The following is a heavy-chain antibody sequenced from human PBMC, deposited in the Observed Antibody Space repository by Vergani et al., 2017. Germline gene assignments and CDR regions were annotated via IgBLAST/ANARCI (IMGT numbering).Heavy chain of an antibody. J-gene: IGHJ4*02. CDR1: GGSISSSNW. Sequence: QVQLQESGPGLVKPSGTLSLTCAVPGGSISSSNWWSWVRQPPGKGVEGFGEIYHSGSTNYNPSLKSRVTISGEKAKNQFSLKLSSVTAADTAVYYCARDGYYDSSGRTFDYWGQGTLVTVSS. V-gene: IGHV4-4*02. CDR2: IYHSGST. CDR3: ARDGYYDSSGRTFDY. D-gene: IGHD3-22*01.